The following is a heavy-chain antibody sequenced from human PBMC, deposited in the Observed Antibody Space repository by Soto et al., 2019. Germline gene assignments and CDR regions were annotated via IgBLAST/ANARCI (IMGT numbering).Heavy chain of an antibody. J-gene: IGHJ6*02. D-gene: IGHD1-26*01. Sequence: VQLVESGGGLVKPGGSLRLSCAASGFTFSSYSMNWVRQAPGKGLEWVSSISSSSSYIYYADSVKGRFTISRDNAKNSLYLQMNSLRAEDTAVYYCARDRVIVGATPHYYYGMDVWGQGTTVTVSS. CDR1: GFTFSSYS. CDR3: ARDRVIVGATPHYYYGMDV. CDR2: ISSSSSYI. V-gene: IGHV3-21*01.